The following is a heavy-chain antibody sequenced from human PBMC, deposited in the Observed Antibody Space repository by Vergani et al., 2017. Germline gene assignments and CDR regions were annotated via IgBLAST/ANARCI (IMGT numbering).Heavy chain of an antibody. CDR1: GFTFGSYS. V-gene: IGHV3-21*06. D-gene: IGHD3-10*01. J-gene: IGHJ6*02. CDR3: ARDQGSGTYRHHYGMDV. Sequence: EENLVESGGGLVKPGGSLRLSCVASGFTFGSYSVNWVRQAPGRGLEWVSSISSSGNYVYYTASVKGRFSISRDNAKSLLSLQMNSLRADDTAVYYCARDQGSGTYRHHYGMDVWGQGTTVTVSS. CDR2: ISSSGNYV.